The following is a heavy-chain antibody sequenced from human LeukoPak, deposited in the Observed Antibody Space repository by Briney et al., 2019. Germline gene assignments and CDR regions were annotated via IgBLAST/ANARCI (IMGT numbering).Heavy chain of an antibody. CDR2: MKPDGSEE. CDR1: GFTFSNYW. J-gene: IGHJ4*02. Sequence: GGSLRPSCAASGFTFSNYWMTWVRQAPGKGLEWVANMKPDGSEEYYVDSVRGRFTVSRDNARNSLYLQMDSLRAEDTAVYYCAREGGGGGYYSDSYGHPHFDCWGPGTLVTVSS. CDR3: AREGGGGGYYSDSYGHPHFDC. V-gene: IGHV3-7*01. D-gene: IGHD3-22*01.